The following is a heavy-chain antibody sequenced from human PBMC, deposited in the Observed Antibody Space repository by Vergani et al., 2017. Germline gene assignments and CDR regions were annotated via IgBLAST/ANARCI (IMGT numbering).Heavy chain of an antibody. Sequence: EVQLLESGGDLVQPGGSLRLSCTASGFIFSTYAMSWVRQAPGKGLEWVSSISASDGNTYYADSVKGRVTISRDKSKNTLYLQINSLRAEDTAFYYCADLYGDDGFSPFWGQGTLVTVSS. V-gene: IGHV3-23*01. CDR1: GFIFSTYA. CDR3: ADLYGDDGFSPF. J-gene: IGHJ4*02. CDR2: ISASDGNT. D-gene: IGHD2-21*01.